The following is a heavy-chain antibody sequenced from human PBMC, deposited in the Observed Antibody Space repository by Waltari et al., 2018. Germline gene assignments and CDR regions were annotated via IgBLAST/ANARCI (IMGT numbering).Heavy chain of an antibody. CDR3: VIGAQHVSNWYASEYFQH. CDR2: ITTDERTT. CDR1: GFTFSSYW. D-gene: IGHD6-13*01. J-gene: IGHJ1*01. Sequence: EVQLVESGGGLVQPGGSLRLSCAASGFTFSSYWMHWVRQAPGKGLVWVSDITTDERTTNYADSVKGRFTISRDNAKNTLYLQMDSLRAEETAVDYCVIGAQHVSNWYASEYFQHWGQGTLVTVSS. V-gene: IGHV3-74*01.